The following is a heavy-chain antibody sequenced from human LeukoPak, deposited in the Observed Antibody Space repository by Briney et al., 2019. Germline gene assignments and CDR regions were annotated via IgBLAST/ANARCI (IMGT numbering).Heavy chain of an antibody. V-gene: IGHV5-51*01. CDR1: GYTFTNYW. D-gene: IGHD3-10*01. CDR2: MYPGDSDT. J-gene: IGHJ4*02. CDR3: AASTYGSGAYVGFDS. Sequence: GASLQISCKGSGYTFTNYWIGWVRPLPGKGLEWMGIMYPGDSDTRYSPSFQGQVTISADKSVSTTYLQWSSLKASDTAMYYGAASTYGSGAYVGFDSWGQGTLVSVSS.